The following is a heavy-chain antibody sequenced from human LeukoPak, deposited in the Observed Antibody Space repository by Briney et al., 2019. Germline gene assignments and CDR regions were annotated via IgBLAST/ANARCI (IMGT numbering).Heavy chain of an antibody. V-gene: IGHV1-18*01. CDR3: ARDQSNWFDP. Sequence: GAPVKLSYTASDYTFTSYGISWVRQAPGHGLEWMGWISAYNGNTNYAQKLQGRVTMTTDTSTSTAYMELRSLRSDDTAVYYCARDQSNWFDPWGQGTLVTVSS. CDR2: ISAYNGNT. CDR1: DYTFTSYG. J-gene: IGHJ5*02.